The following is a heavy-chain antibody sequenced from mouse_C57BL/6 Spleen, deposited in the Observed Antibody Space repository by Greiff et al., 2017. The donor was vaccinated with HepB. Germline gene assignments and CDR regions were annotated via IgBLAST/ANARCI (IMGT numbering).Heavy chain of an antibody. CDR1: GYTFTSYW. Sequence: VQLQQPGAELVKPGASVKLSCKASGYTFTSYWMQWVKQRPGQGLEWIGEIDPSDSYTNYNQKFKGKATLTVDTSSSTAYMQLSCLTSEDSAVYYCARGDPEGFDYWGQGTTLAVSS. CDR2: IDPSDSYT. J-gene: IGHJ2*01. V-gene: IGHV1-50*01. CDR3: ARGDPEGFDY.